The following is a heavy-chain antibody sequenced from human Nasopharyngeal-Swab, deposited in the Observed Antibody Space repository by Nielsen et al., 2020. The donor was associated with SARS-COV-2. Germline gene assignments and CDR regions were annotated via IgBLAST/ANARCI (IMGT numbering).Heavy chain of an antibody. CDR1: GGTFSSYA. CDR2: IIPIFGTA. D-gene: IGHD6-13*01. Sequence: SVKAACKASGGTFSSYAISWVRQAPGQGLEWMGGIIPIFGTANYAQKFQGRVTITADKSTSTAYMELSSLRSEDTAVYYCARAHPGYSSSWYDYYYYYMDVWGKGTTVTVSS. J-gene: IGHJ6*03. CDR3: ARAHPGYSSSWYDYYYYYMDV. V-gene: IGHV1-69*06.